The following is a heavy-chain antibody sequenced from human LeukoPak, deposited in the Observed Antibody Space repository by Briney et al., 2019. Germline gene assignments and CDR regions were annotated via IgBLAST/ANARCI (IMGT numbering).Heavy chain of an antibody. D-gene: IGHD3-22*01. CDR1: GFTFSSYS. CDR2: ISSSSSYI. J-gene: IGHJ4*02. V-gene: IGHV3-21*01. CDR3: GRAPDDSSGYYPYYFDY. Sequence: GGSLRLSCAASGFTFSSYSMNWVRQAPGKGLEWVSSISSSSSYIYYADSVKGRFTISRDNAKNSLYLQMNSLRAEDTAVYYCGRAPDDSSGYYPYYFDYWGQGTLVTVSS.